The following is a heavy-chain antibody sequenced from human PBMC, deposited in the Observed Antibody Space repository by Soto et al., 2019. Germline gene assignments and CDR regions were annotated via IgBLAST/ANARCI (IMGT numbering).Heavy chain of an antibody. CDR1: GYTFTSCG. Sequence: ASVKVSCKASGYTFTSCGISWVRQAPGQGLEWMGWISAYNGNTNYAQKLQGRVTMTTDTSTSTAYMELRSLRSDDTAVYYCARERWQYRRDAFDIWGKGTMVTVSS. J-gene: IGHJ3*02. CDR3: ARERWQYRRDAFDI. CDR2: ISAYNGNT. V-gene: IGHV1-18*04. D-gene: IGHD2-15*01.